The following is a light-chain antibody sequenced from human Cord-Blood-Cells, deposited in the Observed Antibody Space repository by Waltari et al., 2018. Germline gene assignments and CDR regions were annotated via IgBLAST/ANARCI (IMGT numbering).Light chain of an antibody. V-gene: IGLV2-8*01. CDR2: EVS. CDR1: SSDVGGYNY. J-gene: IGLJ3*02. CDR3: SSYAGSNNLV. Sequence: QSALTQPPSAYGSPGQSVTISCTGTSSDVGGYNYVYWYHQHPGKAPKLMIYEVSKRPSGVPDRFSGSKSGNTASLTVSGLQAEDEADYYCSSYAGSNNLVFGGGTKLTVL.